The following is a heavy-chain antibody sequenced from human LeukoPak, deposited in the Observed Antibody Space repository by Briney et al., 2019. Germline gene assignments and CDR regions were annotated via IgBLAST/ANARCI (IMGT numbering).Heavy chain of an antibody. J-gene: IGHJ3*01. CDR1: GFSFSRYA. Sequence: PGGSLRLSCAASGFSFSRYAMHWVRQAPGKGLEWVAVISYDGGKEYYGDSVKGRFTISRDNPKNTLYLQMNGLRADDTAVYYCAKDLAMVRGLVNAFDVWGHGTMVTVSS. D-gene: IGHD3-10*01. CDR3: AKDLAMVRGLVNAFDV. CDR2: ISYDGGKE. V-gene: IGHV3-30*04.